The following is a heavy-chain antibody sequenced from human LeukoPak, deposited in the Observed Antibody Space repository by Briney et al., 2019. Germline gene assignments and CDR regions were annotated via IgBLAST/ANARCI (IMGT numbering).Heavy chain of an antibody. CDR2: ISGSGGST. CDR1: GFTFNYYG. V-gene: IGHV3-23*01. D-gene: IGHD3-22*01. CDR3: AKDQGKGYYYDSSGYYGAFDI. J-gene: IGHJ3*02. Sequence: GGTLRLSCAASGFTFNYYGMSWVRQAPGKGLEWVSSISGSGGSTYYADSVKGRFTISRDNSKNTLYLQMNSLGAEDTAVYYCAKDQGKGYYYDSSGYYGAFDIWGQGTMVTVSS.